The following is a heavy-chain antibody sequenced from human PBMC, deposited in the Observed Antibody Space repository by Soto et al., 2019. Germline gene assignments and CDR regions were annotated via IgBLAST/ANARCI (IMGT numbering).Heavy chain of an antibody. D-gene: IGHD6-13*01. J-gene: IGHJ4*02. CDR1: GFTFSSYG. CDR2: IWYDGSNK. CDR3: ARSHSSSWTANFDY. Sequence: GGSLRLSCAASGFTFSSYGMHWVRQAPGKGLEWVAIIWYDGSNKYYADSVKGRLSIFRDNSKNTLYLQMNSLRAEDTAVYYCARSHSSSWTANFDYWGQGTLVTVSS. V-gene: IGHV3-33*01.